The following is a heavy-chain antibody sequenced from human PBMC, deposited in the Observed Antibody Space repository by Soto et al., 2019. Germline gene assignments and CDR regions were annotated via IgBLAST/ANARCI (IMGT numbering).Heavy chain of an antibody. CDR1: GYTFTDYY. CDR3: ARPPFPGCINAVCYPFDY. CDR2: INPSGGRT. Sequence: QVQLVQSGAEVKKPGASVKVSCKASGYTFTDYYIHWVRQAPGQGLEWMGMINPSGGRTDYAKKFRGRVTMTRDTSTRTVYMELSSLRSEDTAVYYCARPPFPGCINAVCYPFDYWGQGTLVTVSS. J-gene: IGHJ4*02. V-gene: IGHV1-46*01. D-gene: IGHD2-8*01.